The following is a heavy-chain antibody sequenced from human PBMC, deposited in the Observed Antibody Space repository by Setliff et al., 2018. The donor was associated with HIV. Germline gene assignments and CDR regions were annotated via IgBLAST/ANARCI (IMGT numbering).Heavy chain of an antibody. J-gene: IGHJ4*02. D-gene: IGHD2-15*01. Sequence: LRLPCAASGFTFSSYSMNWVRQAPGKGLEWVSSISSSSSYIYYADSVKGRFTISRDNAKNSLYLQMNSLRAEDTAVYYCARDLGYCSGGRCTGFDYWGQGTLVTVSS. CDR3: ARDLGYCSGGRCTGFDY. V-gene: IGHV3-21*01. CDR2: ISSSSSYI. CDR1: GFTFSSYS.